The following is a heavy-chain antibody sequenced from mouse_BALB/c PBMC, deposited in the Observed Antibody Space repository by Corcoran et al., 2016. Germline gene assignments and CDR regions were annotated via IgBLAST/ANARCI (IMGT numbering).Heavy chain of an antibody. CDR3: AGWLAY. V-gene: IGHV14-3*02. J-gene: IGHJ3*01. Sequence: EVQLQQSGAELVKPGASVKLSCTASGCNIKDTYMHWVEQRSEQGLEWIGRIDPANGNTKYDTKFQGKATITADTSSNTAYLQLSSLTSEDTAVYYCAGWLAYWGQGTLVAVSA. CDR1: GCNIKDTY. CDR2: IDPANGNT.